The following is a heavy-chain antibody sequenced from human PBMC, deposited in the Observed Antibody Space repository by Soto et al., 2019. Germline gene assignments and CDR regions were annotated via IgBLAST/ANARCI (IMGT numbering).Heavy chain of an antibody. CDR3: AGLGVAVAGTSEGFDY. CDR2: IYPGDSDT. J-gene: IGHJ4*02. V-gene: IGHV5-51*01. D-gene: IGHD6-19*01. Sequence: GESLKISCKGSGYSFTSYWIGWVRQMPGKGLEWMGIIYPGDSDTRYSPSFQGQVTISADKSISTAYLQWSSLKASDTAMYYCAGLGVAVAGTSEGFDYWGQGTLVTVSS. CDR1: GYSFTSYW.